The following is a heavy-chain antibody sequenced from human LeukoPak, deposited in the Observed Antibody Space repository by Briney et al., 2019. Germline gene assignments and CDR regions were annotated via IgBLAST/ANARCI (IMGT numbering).Heavy chain of an antibody. J-gene: IGHJ4*02. Sequence: GGSLRLSCAASGLTFSIAWMSWVRQSPGKGLEWVGRIRAKSAGGTTEYPAPVKGRFSISRDDSKETLYLQMDSLQTEDTAVYYCATEYYGANNYWGQGTLVTVSS. CDR2: IRAKSAGGTT. CDR1: GLTFSIAW. V-gene: IGHV3-15*01. CDR3: ATEYYGANNY. D-gene: IGHD4-17*01.